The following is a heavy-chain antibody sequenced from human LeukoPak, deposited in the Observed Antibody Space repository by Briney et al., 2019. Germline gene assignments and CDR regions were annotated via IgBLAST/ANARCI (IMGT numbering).Heavy chain of an antibody. CDR3: AREFGVVPAAMFGY. CDR2: ISAYNGNT. Sequence: ASVKVSCKASGGTFSSYGISWVRQAPGQGLEWMGWISAYNGNTNYAQKLQGRVTMTTDTSTSTAYMELRSLRSDDTAVYYCAREFGVVPAAMFGYWGQGTLVTVS. V-gene: IGHV1-18*01. CDR1: GGTFSSYG. J-gene: IGHJ4*02. D-gene: IGHD2-2*01.